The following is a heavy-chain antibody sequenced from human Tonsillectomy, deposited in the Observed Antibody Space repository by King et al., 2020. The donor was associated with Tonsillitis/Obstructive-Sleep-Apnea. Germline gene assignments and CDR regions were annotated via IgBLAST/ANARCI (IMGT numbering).Heavy chain of an antibody. CDR2: ISTYNGNT. CDR3: ARGASPTYYVLWSGAVDYYYMDV. D-gene: IGHD3-3*01. Sequence: QLVQSGVEVKKPGASVKVSCKASGYTFTSYNINWVRQAPGQGLEWMGWISTYNGNTNYAQKLQGRVTMTTDTSTSRAYMELRSLRSDDTAVYYCARGASPTYYVLWSGAVDYYYMDVWGKGTTVTVSS. CDR1: GYTFTSYN. V-gene: IGHV1-18*01. J-gene: IGHJ6*03.